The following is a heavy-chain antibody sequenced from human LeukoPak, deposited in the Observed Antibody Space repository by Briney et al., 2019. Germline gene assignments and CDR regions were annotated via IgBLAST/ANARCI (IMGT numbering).Heavy chain of an antibody. CDR1: GFTFSDYN. CDR3: ARGCSGGSCYESKFDP. J-gene: IGHJ5*02. D-gene: IGHD2-15*01. Sequence: PGGSLRLSCAASGFTFSDYNMRWIRQAPGKGLEWVANIKQDGSEKYYVDSVKGRFTISRDNAKNSLYLQMNSLRAEDTAVYYCARGCSGGSCYESKFDPWGQGTLVTVSS. V-gene: IGHV3-7*01. CDR2: IKQDGSEK.